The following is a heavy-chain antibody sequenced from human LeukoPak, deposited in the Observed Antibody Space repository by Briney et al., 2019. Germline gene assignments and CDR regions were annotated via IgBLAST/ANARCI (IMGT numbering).Heavy chain of an antibody. CDR3: ARPLRFGELLYDY. Sequence: PSETLSLTCAVYGGPFSGYYWSWIRQPPGKGLEWIGEINHSGSTNYNPSLKSRVTISVDTSKNQFSLKLSSVTAADTAVYYCARPLRFGELLYDYWGQGTLVTASS. V-gene: IGHV4-34*01. D-gene: IGHD3-10*01. CDR1: GGPFSGYY. J-gene: IGHJ4*02. CDR2: INHSGST.